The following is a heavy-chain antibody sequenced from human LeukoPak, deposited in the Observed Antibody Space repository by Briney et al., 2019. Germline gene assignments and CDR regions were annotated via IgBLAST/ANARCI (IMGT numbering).Heavy chain of an antibody. J-gene: IGHJ3*02. V-gene: IGHV6-1*01. CDR1: GDIVSSNNAA. Sequence: SQTLSLTCALSGDIVSSNNAAWHWIRQSPSRGLEWLEKTYYRSNWYDDYAVSVKSRITINPDTSKNQFTLKMNSVTPEDTAVYYCAREAGSTGPVGAFDIWGQGTRVTVSS. D-gene: IGHD6-19*01. CDR3: AREAGSTGPVGAFDI. CDR2: TYYRSNWYD.